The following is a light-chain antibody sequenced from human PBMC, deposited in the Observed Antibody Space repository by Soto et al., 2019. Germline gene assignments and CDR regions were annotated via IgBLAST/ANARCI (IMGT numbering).Light chain of an antibody. CDR3: QQSYSTPRT. V-gene: IGKV1-39*01. J-gene: IGKJ1*01. Sequence: IQMTQSPSSLSASVVDIVTITFRASQSISSYLNWYQQKPGKAPKLLIYAASSLQSGVPSRFSGSGSGTDFTLTISSLQPEDFATYYCQQSYSTPRTFGQGTKVDIK. CDR2: AAS. CDR1: QSISSY.